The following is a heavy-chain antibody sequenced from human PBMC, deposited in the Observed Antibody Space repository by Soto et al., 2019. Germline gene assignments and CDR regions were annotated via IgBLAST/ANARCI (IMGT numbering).Heavy chain of an antibody. J-gene: IGHJ5*02. D-gene: IGHD3-10*01. CDR2: IYPGDSDT. Sequence: GESLKISCKGSGYSFTSYWIGWVRQMPGKGLEWMGIIYPGDSDTRYSPSFQGQVTISADKSISTAYLQWSSLKASDTAMYYCARLLQRIKGLLSGSGSYPWFDPWGQGTLVTVSS. CDR3: ARLLQRIKGLLSGSGSYPWFDP. CDR1: GYSFTSYW. V-gene: IGHV5-51*01.